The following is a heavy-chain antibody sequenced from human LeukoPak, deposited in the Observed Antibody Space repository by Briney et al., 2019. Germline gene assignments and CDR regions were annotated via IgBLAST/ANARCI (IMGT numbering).Heavy chain of an antibody. Sequence: KPGGSLRLSCAGSGFTFGTYSMNWVRQAPGKGLKWVSSISSGGGNIHYADSLKGRFTISIDNAKNSLYLQMNSLRAEDTAVYYCARDDSGGLTDFWGRGTLVTVSS. V-gene: IGHV3-21*01. J-gene: IGHJ4*02. CDR3: ARDDSGGLTDF. CDR2: ISSGGGNI. CDR1: GFTFGTYS. D-gene: IGHD6-19*01.